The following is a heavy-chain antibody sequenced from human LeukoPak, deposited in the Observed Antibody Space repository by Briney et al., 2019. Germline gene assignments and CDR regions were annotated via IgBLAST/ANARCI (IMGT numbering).Heavy chain of an antibody. CDR1: GFTFDDYA. Sequence: GGSLRLSCAASGFTFDDYAMHWVRQAPGKGLEWVSSISSSSSYIYYADSVKGRFTISRDNAKNSLYLQMSSLRAEDTAVYYCARDFWSGYPLFDYWGQGTLVTVSS. CDR2: ISSSSSYI. V-gene: IGHV3-21*01. CDR3: ARDFWSGYPLFDY. J-gene: IGHJ4*02. D-gene: IGHD3-3*01.